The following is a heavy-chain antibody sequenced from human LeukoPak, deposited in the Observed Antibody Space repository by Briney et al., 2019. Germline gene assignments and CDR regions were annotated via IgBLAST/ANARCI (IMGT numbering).Heavy chain of an antibody. J-gene: IGHJ4*02. V-gene: IGHV3-11*04. CDR3: ARDLSGVTGYTYGRGIDY. D-gene: IGHD5-18*01. CDR1: GFTFGGYY. CDR2: ISGSGTTI. Sequence: PGGSLRLSCAASGFTFGGYYMSWIRQAPGKGLEWISYISGSGTTIYHTDSVKGRLTISRDNAKKSLYLQMNSLRAEDTAVYYCARDLSGVTGYTYGRGIDYWGQGTLVTVSS.